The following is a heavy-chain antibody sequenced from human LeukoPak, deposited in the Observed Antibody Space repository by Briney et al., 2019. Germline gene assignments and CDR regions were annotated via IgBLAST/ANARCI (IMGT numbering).Heavy chain of an antibody. CDR2: IDPSDSYT. D-gene: IGHD5-12*01. Sequence: GESLRISCKGSGYSFASYWISWARQMPGKGLQWMGRIDPSDSYTNYSPSFQGHVTISADKSISAAYLQGSSLKASDSAMYYCARHEAGGDSCYNEHGFDIGGQGTMVTVSS. V-gene: IGHV5-10-1*01. CDR1: GYSFASYW. CDR3: ARHEAGGDSCYNEHGFDI. J-gene: IGHJ3*02.